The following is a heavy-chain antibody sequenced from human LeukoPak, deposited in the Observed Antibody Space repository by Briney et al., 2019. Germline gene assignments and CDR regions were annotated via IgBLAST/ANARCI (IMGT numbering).Heavy chain of an antibody. V-gene: IGHV4-59*08. CDR1: GASTSSSY. Sequence: KSSETLSLTCTVSGASTSSSYWSWIRQSPGKGLEWIGYGYYSGSTYYNPSLRSRVTISVDMSKNQFSLRLNSVTAADTAVYYCARPIYTSSWYAFDIWGQGTTVTVSS. CDR2: GYYSGST. J-gene: IGHJ3*02. D-gene: IGHD6-13*01. CDR3: ARPIYTSSWYAFDI.